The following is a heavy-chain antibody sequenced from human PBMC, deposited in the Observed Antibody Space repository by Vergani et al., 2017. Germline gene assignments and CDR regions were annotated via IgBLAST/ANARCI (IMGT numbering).Heavy chain of an antibody. D-gene: IGHD2-2*02. CDR1: GGSISSYY. V-gene: IGHV4-59*01. J-gene: IGHJ2*01. Sequence: QVQLQESGPGLVKPSETLSLTCTASGGSISSYYCSWIRQPPGKGLEWIGDIDYSGGTTYNPSLKSRVTISVDTSKNQFSLKLSTVTAADTAVYYCARAERGDCSSTSCYSAGVFWYFDLWGRGTLVTVSS. CDR3: ARAERGDCSSTSCYSAGVFWYFDL. CDR2: IDYSGGT.